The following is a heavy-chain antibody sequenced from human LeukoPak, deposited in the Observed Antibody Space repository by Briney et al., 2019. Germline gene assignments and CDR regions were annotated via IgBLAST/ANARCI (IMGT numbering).Heavy chain of an antibody. CDR3: AREQWGLVDH. CDR1: GGSISSYY. Sequence: SGTLSLTCPVSGGSISSYYWSWIRQPPGKGLEWIGNIYDIGSTNYNPSLKSRVTISVDTSKSQFSLRLSSVTAADTAVYYCAREQWGLVDHWGQGTLVTVSS. CDR2: IYDIGST. D-gene: IGHD1-26*01. J-gene: IGHJ5*02. V-gene: IGHV4-59*01.